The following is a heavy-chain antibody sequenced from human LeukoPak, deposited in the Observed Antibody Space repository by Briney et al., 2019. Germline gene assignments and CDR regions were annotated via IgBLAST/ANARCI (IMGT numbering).Heavy chain of an antibody. CDR1: GYTFTSYA. CDR3: ARDSQNSAIYYDSSGLGGY. CDR2: INTNTGNP. Sequence: ASVEVSCKASGYTFTSYAMNWVRQAPGQGLEWMGWINTNTGNPTYVQGFTGRFVFSLDTSVSTAYLQISSLMAEDTAVYYCARDSQNSAIYYDSSGLGGYWGQGTLVTVSS. D-gene: IGHD3-22*01. J-gene: IGHJ4*02. V-gene: IGHV7-4-1*02.